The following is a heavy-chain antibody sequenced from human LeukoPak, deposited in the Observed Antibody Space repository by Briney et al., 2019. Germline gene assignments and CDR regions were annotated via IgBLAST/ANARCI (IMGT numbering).Heavy chain of an antibody. D-gene: IGHD2-15*01. J-gene: IGHJ4*02. CDR3: ARNPLCSGGSCYLLWYFDY. CDR1: GGTFSSYA. V-gene: IGHV1-69*13. Sequence: SVKVSCKASGGTFSSYAISWVRQAPGQGLEWMGGIIPIFGTANYAQKFQGRVTITADESTSTAYMELSSLRSEDTAVYYCARNPLCSGGSCYLLWYFDYWGQGTLVTVSS. CDR2: IIPIFGTA.